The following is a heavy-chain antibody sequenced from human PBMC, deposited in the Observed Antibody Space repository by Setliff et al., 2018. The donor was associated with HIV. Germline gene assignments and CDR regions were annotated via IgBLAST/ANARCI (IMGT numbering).Heavy chain of an antibody. CDR1: GYSISSSYW. CDR2: IYKGGST. CDR3: ARSALWFGEADWYFDL. D-gene: IGHD3-10*01. J-gene: IGHJ2*01. Sequence: SETLSLTCVVSGYSISSSYWWGWIRQPPGKGLEWIGWIGYIYKGGSTYYNPSLKSRVTMSEDTSKNQFSLKLRSVTAVDTAVYYCARSALWFGEADWYFDLWGRGTLVTVYS. V-gene: IGHV4-28*01.